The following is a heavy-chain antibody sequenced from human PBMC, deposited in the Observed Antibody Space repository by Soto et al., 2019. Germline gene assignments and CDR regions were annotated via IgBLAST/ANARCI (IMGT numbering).Heavy chain of an antibody. D-gene: IGHD6-13*01. J-gene: IGHJ5*02. V-gene: IGHV4-4*07. CDR3: ARNQGVAAAGITCFDP. CDR2: IHSSGST. CDR1: GASMNSYH. Sequence: QVQLQASGPGLVKPSETLSLTCTVSGASMNSYHWSWIRQPAGKGLEWIGHIHSSGSTNYNPSLKSRVMMSVDTSKNQFSLRLMSLTAADTAVYYCARNQGVAAAGITCFDPWGQGSLVTVSS.